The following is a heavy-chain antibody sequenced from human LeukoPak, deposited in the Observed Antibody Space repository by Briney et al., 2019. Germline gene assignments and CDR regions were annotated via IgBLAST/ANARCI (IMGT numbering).Heavy chain of an antibody. V-gene: IGHV3-30*04. CDR2: ISYDGSNK. J-gene: IGHJ2*01. CDR3: ARDTGQWLGHWYFDL. Sequence: GGSLGLSCAASGFTFSSYAMHWVRQAPGKGLEWVAVISYDGSNKYYADSVRGRFTISRDNSKNTLYLQMNSLRAEDTAVYYCARDTGQWLGHWYFDLWGRGTLVTVSS. D-gene: IGHD6-19*01. CDR1: GFTFSSYA.